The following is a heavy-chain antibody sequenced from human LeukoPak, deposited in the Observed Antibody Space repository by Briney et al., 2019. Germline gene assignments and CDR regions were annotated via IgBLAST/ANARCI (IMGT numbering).Heavy chain of an antibody. V-gene: IGHV4-59*08. CDR3: ARLGHCSVGRCPLDHDAFDI. CDR1: SGSISRQY. D-gene: IGHD2-15*01. CDR2: IYYSGST. J-gene: IGHJ3*02. Sequence: PSETLSLTCTVSSGSISRQYWSWIRRPPGKGLEWIEFIYYSGSTNYNPSLRSRVTISVDTSKNQFSLKLSSVTAADTAVYYCARLGHCSVGRCPLDHDAFDIWAQGTMVTVSS.